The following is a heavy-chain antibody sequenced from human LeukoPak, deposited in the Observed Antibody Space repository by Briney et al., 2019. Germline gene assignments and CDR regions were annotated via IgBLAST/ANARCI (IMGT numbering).Heavy chain of an antibody. D-gene: IGHD2-2*01. J-gene: IGHJ4*02. V-gene: IGHV4-61*02. CDR1: GGSINSGPYY. Sequence: QPSETLSLTCSVSGGSINSGPYYWTWIRQPAGKGLEWIGRVYTSGSINYNPSLKSRVTMSIDTSKNQFSLKLTSVTAADTAVYYCAREIVVVPAAYDYWGQGTLVTVSS. CDR2: VYTSGSI. CDR3: AREIVVVPAAYDY.